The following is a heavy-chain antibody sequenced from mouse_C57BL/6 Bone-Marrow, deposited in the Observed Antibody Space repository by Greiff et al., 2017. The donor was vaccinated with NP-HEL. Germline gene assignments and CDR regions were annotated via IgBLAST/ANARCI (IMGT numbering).Heavy chain of an antibody. CDR3: ARMIYTRFAY. V-gene: IGHV8-8*01. CDR1: GFSLSTFGMG. CDR2: IWWDDDK. Sequence: QVTLKVSGPGILQPSQTLSLTCSFSGFSLSTFGMGVGWIRPPSGKGLEWLAHIWWDDDKYYNPALKSRLTISKDTSKNQVFLTIANVDTADTATYYCARMIYTRFAYWGQGTLVTVSA. J-gene: IGHJ3*01. D-gene: IGHD2-12*01.